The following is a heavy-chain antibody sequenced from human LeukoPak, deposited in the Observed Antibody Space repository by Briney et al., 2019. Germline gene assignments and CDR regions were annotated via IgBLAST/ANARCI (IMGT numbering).Heavy chain of an antibody. D-gene: IGHD3-22*01. V-gene: IGHV4-59*01. Sequence: PSETLSLTCTVSGDSISNYYWSRIRQPPGKGLEWIGYVYYSGSTNYNPSLKSRVTISVDTSKNQFSLRLSSVTAADTAVYYCARVDRSYFDYWGQGTLVTVSS. CDR1: GDSISNYY. CDR2: VYYSGST. J-gene: IGHJ4*02. CDR3: ARVDRSYFDY.